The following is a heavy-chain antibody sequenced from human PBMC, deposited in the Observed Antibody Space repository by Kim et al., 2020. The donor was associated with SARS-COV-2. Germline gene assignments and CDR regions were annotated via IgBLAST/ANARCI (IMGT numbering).Heavy chain of an antibody. Sequence: RANSTPSLKGRITISVDPSKNQFSLKLSSVTAADTAVYYCARHEKAGIDYWGQGTLVTVSS. D-gene: IGHD6-13*01. CDR2: RA. CDR3: ARHEKAGIDY. V-gene: IGHV4-39*01. J-gene: IGHJ4*02.